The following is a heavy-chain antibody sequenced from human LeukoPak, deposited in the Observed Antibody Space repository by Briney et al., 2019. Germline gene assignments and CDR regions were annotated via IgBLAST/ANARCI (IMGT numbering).Heavy chain of an antibody. V-gene: IGHV3-23*01. CDR2: ISGSGGAT. CDR3: ARGTSSSWFDY. D-gene: IGHD6-13*01. J-gene: IGHJ4*02. CDR1: GFTFSTYA. Sequence: AGGSLRLSCAASGFTFSTYAMSWVRQAPGKGLAWVSSISGSGGATYYADSVKGRFTISRDNSKNTLYLQMNSLRAEDTAVYYCARGTSSSWFDYWGQGTLVTVSS.